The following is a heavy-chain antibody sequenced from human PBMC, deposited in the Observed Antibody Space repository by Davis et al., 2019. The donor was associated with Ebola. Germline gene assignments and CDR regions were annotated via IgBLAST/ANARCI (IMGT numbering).Heavy chain of an antibody. V-gene: IGHV3-21*04. D-gene: IGHD4-23*01. Sequence: GGSLRLSCAASGFTFSSYSMNWVRQAPGKGLEWVSSISSSSSYIYYADSVKGRFTISRDNAKNSLYLQMNSLRAEDTAVYYCARDREGRLYGGKLLRYYYYYGMDVWGKGTTVTVSS. CDR3: ARDREGRLYGGKLLRYYYYYGMDV. CDR1: GFTFSSYS. J-gene: IGHJ6*04. CDR2: ISSSSSYI.